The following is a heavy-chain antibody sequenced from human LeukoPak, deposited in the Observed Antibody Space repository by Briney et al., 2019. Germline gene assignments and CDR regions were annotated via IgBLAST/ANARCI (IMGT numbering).Heavy chain of an antibody. CDR2: IYYSGST. CDR3: ARGSGNYWQVSFDY. V-gene: IGHV4-31*03. CDR1: GGSISSGGNY. D-gene: IGHD1-26*01. Sequence: PSQTLSLTCTVSGGSISSGGNYWSWIRQHPGKGLEWIGYIYYSGSTYYNPSLKSRVTISVDTSKNQFSLKLTSVTAADTAVYYCARGSGNYWQVSFDYWGQGTLVTVSS. J-gene: IGHJ4*02.